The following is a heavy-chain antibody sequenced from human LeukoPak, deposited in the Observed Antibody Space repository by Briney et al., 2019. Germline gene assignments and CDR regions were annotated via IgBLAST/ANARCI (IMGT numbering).Heavy chain of an antibody. D-gene: IGHD3-22*01. Sequence: PSETLSLTCAVYGGSFSGYYWSWLRQPPGKGLEWIGEINHSGSTNYNPSLKSRVTISVDTSKNQFSLKLSSVTAADTAVYYCARGSVYYYDSSGYYRYWGQGTLVTVSS. V-gene: IGHV4-34*01. CDR2: INHSGST. CDR1: GGSFSGYY. CDR3: ARGSVYYYDSSGYYRY. J-gene: IGHJ4*02.